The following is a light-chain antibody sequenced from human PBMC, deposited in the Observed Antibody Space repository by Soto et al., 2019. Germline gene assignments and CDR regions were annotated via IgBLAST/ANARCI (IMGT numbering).Light chain of an antibody. CDR2: GNT. CDR3: HSYDSSLSGSYV. Sequence: QSALTQPPSVSGAPGQRVTVYCTGSSSNIGAGFDVHWYQQLPGTAPKLLIYGNTNRPSGVPDRFSGSKSGTSASLVITGLQAEDEADYYCHSYDSSLSGSYVFGTGTKLTVL. J-gene: IGLJ1*01. CDR1: SSNIGAGFD. V-gene: IGLV1-40*01.